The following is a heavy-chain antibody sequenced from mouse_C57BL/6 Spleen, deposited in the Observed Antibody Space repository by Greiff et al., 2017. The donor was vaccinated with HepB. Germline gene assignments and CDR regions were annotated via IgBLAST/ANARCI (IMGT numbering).Heavy chain of an antibody. CDR3: ARVGYIRSFDY. D-gene: IGHD3-1*01. CDR1: GFTFSDYY. CDR2: INYDGSST. J-gene: IGHJ2*01. V-gene: IGHV5-16*01. Sequence: DVKLVESEGGLVQPGSSMKLSCTASGFTFSDYYMPWVRQVPEKGLEWVAKINYDGSSTYYLDSLKSRFIISRDNAKNILYLQMSSLKSEDTATYYCARVGYIRSFDYWGQGTTLTVSS.